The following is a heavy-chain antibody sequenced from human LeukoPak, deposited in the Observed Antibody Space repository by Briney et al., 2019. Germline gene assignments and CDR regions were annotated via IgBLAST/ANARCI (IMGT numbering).Heavy chain of an antibody. CDR2: IIPIFGTA. V-gene: IGHV1-69*05. J-gene: IGHJ5*02. D-gene: IGHD5-12*01. CDR3: ARRSGYEDHWFDP. Sequence: ASVKVSCKASGGTFSSYAISWVRQAPGQGLEWMGGIIPIFGTANYAQKFQGRVTITTDESTSTAYVELSSLRSEDTAVYYCARRSGYEDHWFDPWGQGTLVTVSS. CDR1: GGTFSSYA.